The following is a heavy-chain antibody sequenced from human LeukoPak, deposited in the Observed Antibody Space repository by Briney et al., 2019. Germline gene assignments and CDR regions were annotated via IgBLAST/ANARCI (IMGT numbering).Heavy chain of an antibody. CDR2: IYSGGST. Sequence: GGFLRLSCAASGLTVSSNYMSWVRQAPGKGLEWVSVIYSGGSTYYADSVKGRFTISRDNSKNTLYLQMNSLRAEDTAVYYCARQVTYYDILTGYSEHYFDYWGQGTLVTVSS. D-gene: IGHD3-9*01. CDR3: ARQVTYYDILTGYSEHYFDY. J-gene: IGHJ4*02. V-gene: IGHV3-66*02. CDR1: GLTVSSNY.